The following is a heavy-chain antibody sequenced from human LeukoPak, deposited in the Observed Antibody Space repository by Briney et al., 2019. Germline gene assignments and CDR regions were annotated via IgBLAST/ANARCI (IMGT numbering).Heavy chain of an antibody. V-gene: IGHV2-5*02. CDR2: IYWDDDK. D-gene: IGHD5-18*01. J-gene: IGHJ3*02. Sequence: TLSLTCSVSGYSISNFNYWGWIRQPPGKALEWLALIYWDDDKRYSPSLKSRLSITKDTSKNQVVLTMTNMDPVDTATYYCAHSEDTALVHDAFDIWGQGTMVTVSS. CDR1: GYSISNFNYW. CDR3: AHSEDTALVHDAFDI.